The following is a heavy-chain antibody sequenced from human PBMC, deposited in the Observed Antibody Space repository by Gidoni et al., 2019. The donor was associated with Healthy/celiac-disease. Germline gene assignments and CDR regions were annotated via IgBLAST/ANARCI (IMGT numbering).Heavy chain of an antibody. V-gene: IGHV3-73*02. Sequence: EVQLVESGGGLVQPGGSLKLSCAAAGFACSGSAMHWVRQASGKGLEWVGRIRSKANRYATAYAASVKGRFTISRDDSKNTAYLQMNSLKTEDTAVYYCTCRIQLWSTEYDYWGQGTLVTVSS. CDR3: TCRIQLWSTEYDY. D-gene: IGHD5-18*01. CDR2: IRSKANRYAT. J-gene: IGHJ4*02. CDR1: GFACSGSA.